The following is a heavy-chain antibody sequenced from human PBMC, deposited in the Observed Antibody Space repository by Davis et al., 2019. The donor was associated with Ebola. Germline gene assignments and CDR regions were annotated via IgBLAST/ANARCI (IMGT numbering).Heavy chain of an antibody. Sequence: SETLSLTCTVSGGSISSSSYYWGWIRQPPGKGLEWIGSIYYSGSTYYNPSLKSRVTISVDTSKNQFSLKLSSVTAADTAVYYCARHFLGVLSYDYIWGSYRRGPLDYWGQGTLVTVSS. V-gene: IGHV4-39*01. J-gene: IGHJ4*02. CDR2: IYYSGST. CDR1: GGSISSSSYY. CDR3: ARHFLGVLSYDYIWGSYRRGPLDY. D-gene: IGHD3-16*02.